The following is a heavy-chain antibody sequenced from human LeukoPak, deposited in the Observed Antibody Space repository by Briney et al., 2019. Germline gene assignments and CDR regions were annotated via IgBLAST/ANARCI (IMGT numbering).Heavy chain of an antibody. J-gene: IGHJ4*02. V-gene: IGHV4-34*01. CDR1: GGSRSGYY. CDR3: ARAVPPPADY. D-gene: IGHD4-17*01. CDR2: INHSGST. Sequence: PSETLSLTCAVYGGSRSGYYWSWIRQPPGKGLEWIGEINHSGSTNYNPSLKSRVTISVDTSKNQFSLKLSSVTAADTAVYYCARAVPPPADYWGQGTLVTVSS.